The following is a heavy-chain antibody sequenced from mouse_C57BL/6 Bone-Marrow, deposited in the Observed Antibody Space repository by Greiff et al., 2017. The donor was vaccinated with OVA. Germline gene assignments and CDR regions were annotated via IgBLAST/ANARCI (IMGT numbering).Heavy chain of an antibody. V-gene: IGHV1-54*01. J-gene: IGHJ2*01. CDR3: ARANSNYVFFDY. Sequence: QVQLQQSGAELVRPGTSVKVSCKASGYAFTNYLIEWVKQRPGQGLEWIGVINPGSGGTNYNEKFKGKATLTADKSSSTAYMQLSSLTSEDSAVYFCARANSNYVFFDYWGQGTTLTVSS. CDR1: GYAFTNYL. D-gene: IGHD2-5*01. CDR2: INPGSGGT.